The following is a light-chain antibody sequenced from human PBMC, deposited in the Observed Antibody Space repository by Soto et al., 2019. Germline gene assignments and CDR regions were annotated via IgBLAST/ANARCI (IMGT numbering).Light chain of an antibody. V-gene: IGLV4-69*01. Sequence: QSVLTQSPSASASLGASVKLTCTRSSGHVSYAIAWHQQQPEKGPHYLMMVNSDGSHSKGDGIPDRFSGSSSGAERYLTISSLQSEDEADYYCQTWGTGVLVFGGGTKLTVL. CDR3: QTWGTGVLV. CDR1: SGHVSYA. J-gene: IGLJ2*01. CDR2: VNSDGSH.